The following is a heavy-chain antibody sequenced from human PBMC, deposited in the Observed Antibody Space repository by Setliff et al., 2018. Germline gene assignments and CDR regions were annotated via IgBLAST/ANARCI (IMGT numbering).Heavy chain of an antibody. Sequence: TLSLTCTVSGGSVRGYYWSWIRQPPGKGLERIGYMYYSGDTNYNPSLKSRVTISVDTSKNQFSLELRSVTAADTAVYYCARLPPLHTPMALTFDYWGQGILVTVSS. J-gene: IGHJ4*02. V-gene: IGHV4-59*08. D-gene: IGHD5-18*01. CDR1: GGSVRGYY. CDR2: MYYSGDT. CDR3: ARLPPLHTPMALTFDY.